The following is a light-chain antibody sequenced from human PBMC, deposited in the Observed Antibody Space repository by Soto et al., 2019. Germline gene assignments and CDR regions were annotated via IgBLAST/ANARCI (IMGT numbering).Light chain of an antibody. CDR1: SSDVGGYNY. Sequence: QSVLTQPPSASGSPGHSVTISCTGTSSDVGGYNYVSWYQQHPGKAPKLVIYEVSKRPSGVPDRFSGSKSGNTASLTVSGLQAEDEADYYCSSYAGSSNFPYVFGTGTKVTVL. CDR3: SSYAGSSNFPYV. V-gene: IGLV2-8*01. CDR2: EVS. J-gene: IGLJ1*01.